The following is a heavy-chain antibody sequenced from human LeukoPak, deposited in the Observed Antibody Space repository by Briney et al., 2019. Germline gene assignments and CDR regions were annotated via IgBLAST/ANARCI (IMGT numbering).Heavy chain of an antibody. V-gene: IGHV1-18*01. Sequence: ASVKVSCKASGYTFTSYGINWVRQAPGQGPEWMGWISAYNGNTNYAQNLQGRVTMTTDTSTSTAYMELRSLRSDDTAVYYCARDYYDSSGYFNWFDPWGQGTLVTVSS. J-gene: IGHJ5*02. CDR1: GYTFTSYG. D-gene: IGHD3-22*01. CDR3: ARDYYDSSGYFNWFDP. CDR2: ISAYNGNT.